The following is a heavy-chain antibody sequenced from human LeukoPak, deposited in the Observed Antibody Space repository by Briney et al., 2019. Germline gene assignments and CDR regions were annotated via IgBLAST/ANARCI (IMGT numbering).Heavy chain of an antibody. D-gene: IGHD1-26*01. CDR1: GGSISNYY. J-gene: IGHJ4*02. CDR2: IYYSGST. Sequence: SENLSLTCTVSGGSISNYYWSWVRQPPGKGLEWIGYIYYSGSTNYNPSLKSRVTISVDTSKNQFSLKLSSVTAADTAVYYCATTTIRLGYWGQGTLVTVSS. V-gene: IGHV4-59*12. CDR3: ATTTIRLGY.